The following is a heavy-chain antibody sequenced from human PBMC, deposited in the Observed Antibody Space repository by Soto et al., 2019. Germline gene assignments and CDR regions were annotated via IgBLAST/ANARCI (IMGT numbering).Heavy chain of an antibody. V-gene: IGHV3-23*01. J-gene: IGHJ1*01. CDR2: ISGSGGST. CDR1: GFTFSSYA. Sequence: PGGSLRLSCAASGFTFSSYAMSWVRQAPGKGLEWVSAISGSGGSTYYADSVKGRFTISRDNSKNTLYLQMNSLRAEDTAVYYCEKVGLGWVQLWVEYFQHWGQGTLVTVSS. CDR3: EKVGLGWVQLWVEYFQH. D-gene: IGHD5-18*01.